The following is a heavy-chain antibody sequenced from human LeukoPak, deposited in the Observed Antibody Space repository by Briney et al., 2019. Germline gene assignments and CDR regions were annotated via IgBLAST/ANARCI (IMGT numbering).Heavy chain of an antibody. CDR3: ARDPWTNSDYDGFDY. CDR1: GFTFSDYY. V-gene: IGHV3-11*04. J-gene: IGHJ4*02. Sequence: GGSLRLSCAASGFTFSDYYMSWIRQAPGKGLEWVSYISSSGSTIYYADSVKGRFTIYRDNPKNSQYLQMNSLRAEDTAVYYCARDPWTNSDYDGFDYWGQGTLVTVSS. D-gene: IGHD5-12*01. CDR2: ISSSGSTI.